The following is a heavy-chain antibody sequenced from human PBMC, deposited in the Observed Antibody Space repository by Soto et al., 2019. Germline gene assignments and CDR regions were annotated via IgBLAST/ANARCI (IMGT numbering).Heavy chain of an antibody. CDR1: GFTFNDFE. CDR3: ARGFGRFNY. D-gene: IGHD3-10*01. V-gene: IGHV3-48*03. CDR2: IDGSGTTK. Sequence: EVQLLESGGGLVQPGGSLRLSCGVSGFTFNDFEMNWVRQAPGKGLEWLAYIDGSGTTKKYADSVRGRFTISRDIPNNSLFLQMSSLSAADTAIYYCARGFGRFNYWGQGTLVSVSS. J-gene: IGHJ4*02.